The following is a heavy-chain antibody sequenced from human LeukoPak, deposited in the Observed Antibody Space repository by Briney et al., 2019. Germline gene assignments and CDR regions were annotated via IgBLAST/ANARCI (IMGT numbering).Heavy chain of an antibody. Sequence: SETLSLTCTVSGGSISSNYWSWIRQPPGKGLEWIGYIYYSGSTNYNPSLKSRVTISVDTSKNQFSLKLSSVTAADTAVYYCARDHYYGSGIYYYYMDVWGKGTTVTVSS. CDR1: GGSISSNY. CDR2: IYYSGST. J-gene: IGHJ6*03. V-gene: IGHV4-59*01. CDR3: ARDHYYGSGIYYYYMDV. D-gene: IGHD3-10*01.